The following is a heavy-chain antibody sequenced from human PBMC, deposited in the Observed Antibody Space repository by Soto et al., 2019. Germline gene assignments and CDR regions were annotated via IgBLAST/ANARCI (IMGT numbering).Heavy chain of an antibody. CDR2: IYYSGST. J-gene: IGHJ4*02. CDR1: GGSISSYY. Sequence: PWETLSLTCTVSGGSISSYYWSWIRQPPGKGLEWIGYIYYSGSTNYNPSLKSRVTISVDTSKNQFSLKLSSVTAADTAVYYCARGLELMGYWGQGTLVTVSS. CDR3: ARGLELMGY. V-gene: IGHV4-59*01. D-gene: IGHD1-26*01.